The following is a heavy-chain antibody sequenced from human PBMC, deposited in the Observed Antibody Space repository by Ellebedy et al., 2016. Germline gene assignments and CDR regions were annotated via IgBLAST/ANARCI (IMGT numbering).Heavy chain of an antibody. Sequence: GGSLRLSCAASGFTFSNAWMNWVRQAPGKGLEWLSYISSSSNTMYYADSVKGRFTISRDNAKNSLYLQMNSLTDEDTAVYYCARDQRSVDTAMSFDHWGQGTLVSVSS. V-gene: IGHV3-48*02. CDR1: GFTFSNAW. CDR3: ARDQRSVDTAMSFDH. J-gene: IGHJ4*02. CDR2: ISSSSNTM. D-gene: IGHD5-18*01.